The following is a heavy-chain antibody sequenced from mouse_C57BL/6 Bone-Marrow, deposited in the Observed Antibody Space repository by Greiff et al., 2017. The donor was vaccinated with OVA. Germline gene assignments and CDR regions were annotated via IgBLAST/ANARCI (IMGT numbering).Heavy chain of an antibody. CDR2: INYDGSST. V-gene: IGHV5-16*01. D-gene: IGHD3-2*02. CDR1: GFTFSDYY. Sequence: EVKLMESEGGLVQPGSSMKLSCTASGFTFSDYYMAWVRQVPEKGLEWVANINYDGSSTYYLDSLKSRFIISRDNAKNILYLQMSSLKSEDTATYYCARDLDSSGFFAYWGQGTLVTVSA. J-gene: IGHJ3*01. CDR3: ARDLDSSGFFAY.